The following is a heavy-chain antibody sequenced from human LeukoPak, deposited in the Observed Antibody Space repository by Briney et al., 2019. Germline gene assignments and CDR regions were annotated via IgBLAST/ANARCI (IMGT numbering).Heavy chain of an antibody. D-gene: IGHD3-16*01. CDR2: INHSGST. CDR3: ARGRTWGGRGGRYYFDY. Sequence: SETLSLTCVVYGGSFSGYYWSWIRQPPGKGLEWIGEINHSGSTNYNPSLKSRVTISVDTSKNQFSLKLSSVTAADTAVYYCARGRTWGGRGGRYYFDYWGQGTLVTVSS. V-gene: IGHV4-34*01. CDR1: GGSFSGYY. J-gene: IGHJ4*02.